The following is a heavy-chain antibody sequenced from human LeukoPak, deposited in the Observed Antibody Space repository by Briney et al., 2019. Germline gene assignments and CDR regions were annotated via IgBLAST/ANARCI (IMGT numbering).Heavy chain of an antibody. CDR3: ARFGYYYDSSGYYPNY. CDR1: GYSFTSYW. Sequence: GESLKISCKGSGYSFTSYWIGWVRQMPGKGLEWMGIIYPGDSDTRYSPSFQGQVTISAGKSISTAYLQWSSLKASDTAMYYCARFGYYYDSSGYYPNYWGQGTLVTVSS. D-gene: IGHD3-22*01. CDR2: IYPGDSDT. J-gene: IGHJ4*02. V-gene: IGHV5-51*01.